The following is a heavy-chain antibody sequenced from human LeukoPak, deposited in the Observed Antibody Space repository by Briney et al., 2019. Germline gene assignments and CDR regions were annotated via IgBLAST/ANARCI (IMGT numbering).Heavy chain of an antibody. J-gene: IGHJ4*02. CDR1: RYTFTSYD. CDR2: MNPNSGNT. CDR3: ARAFGGHDEWYYFDY. Sequence: GASVKVSCKASRYTFTSYDINWVRQATGQGLEWMGWMNPNSGNTDYAQKFQGRFTITINTSISTAYMELSSLRSEDTAVYYCARAFGGHDEWYYFDYWGQGTLVTVSS. V-gene: IGHV1-8*03. D-gene: IGHD5-12*01.